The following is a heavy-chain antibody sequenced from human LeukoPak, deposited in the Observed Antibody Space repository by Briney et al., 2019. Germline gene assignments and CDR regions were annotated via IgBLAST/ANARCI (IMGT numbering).Heavy chain of an antibody. CDR2: IIPIFGTA. CDR1: GGTFSSYA. D-gene: IGHD6-19*01. CDR3: ARVAVAGYFDY. J-gene: IGHJ4*02. Sequence: ASVKVSCKASGGTFSSYAISWVRQAPGQGLEWMGGIIPIFGTANYAQKFQGRVTITADKSTSTAYMELSSLRSEDTAVYYRARVAVAGYFDYWGQGTLVTVSS. V-gene: IGHV1-69*06.